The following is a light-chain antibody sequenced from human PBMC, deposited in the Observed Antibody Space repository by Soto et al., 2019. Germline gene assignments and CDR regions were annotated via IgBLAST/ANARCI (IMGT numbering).Light chain of an antibody. V-gene: IGKV3-11*01. J-gene: IGKJ4*01. CDR1: QSLSSY. CDR3: QQRSNWLT. Sequence: EIVLTQSPATLSLSPGERATPSCRASQSLSSYLAWYQQKPGQAPRLLIYDASNRATGIPARFSGSGSGTDFALTISSLEPEDFAFYYCQQRSNWLTFGGGTKVEIK. CDR2: DAS.